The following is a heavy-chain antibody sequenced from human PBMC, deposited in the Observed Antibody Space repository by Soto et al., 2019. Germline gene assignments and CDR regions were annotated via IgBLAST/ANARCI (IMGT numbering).Heavy chain of an antibody. CDR2: INPTDSET. J-gene: IGHJ6*04. V-gene: IGHV5-10-1*01. CDR1: GHRFTTYW. D-gene: IGHD4-17*01. Sequence: GESLKISCKTSGHRFTTYWISWVRQMPGKGLEYMGKINPTDSETNYSPSFEGHVTFSVDRSTSTAYVRWNSLKASDTAMYYCASPTMTSTSFYYAMDVWGEGTTVTVSS. CDR3: ASPTMTSTSFYYAMDV.